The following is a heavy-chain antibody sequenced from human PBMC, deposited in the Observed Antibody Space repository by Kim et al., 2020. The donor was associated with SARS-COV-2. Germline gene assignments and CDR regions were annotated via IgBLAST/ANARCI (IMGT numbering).Heavy chain of an antibody. J-gene: IGHJ3*02. V-gene: IGHV3-33*06. CDR2: IWYDGSNK. D-gene: IGHD1-26*01. Sequence: GGSLRLSCAASGFTFSSYGMHWVRQAPGKGLEWVAVIWYDGSNKYYADSVKGRFTISRDNSKNTLYLQMNSLRAEDTAVYYCAKVLDSGSYYLDAFDIWGQGTMVTVSS. CDR1: GFTFSSYG. CDR3: AKVLDSGSYYLDAFDI.